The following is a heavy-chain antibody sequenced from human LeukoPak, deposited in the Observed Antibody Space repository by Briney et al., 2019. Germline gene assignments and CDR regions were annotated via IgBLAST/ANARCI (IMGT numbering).Heavy chain of an antibody. V-gene: IGHV3-21*06. J-gene: IGHJ4*02. Sequence: KPGGSLRLSCAASGFTFSTFRVNWVRQPPGKGLEWVSSISSSHIYYADSVRGRFTIFRDDAKNSLYLQMNSLRAEDTAVYYCAREPYDSGGGWGQGTLVTVSS. CDR1: GFTFSTFR. CDR3: AREPYDSGGG. D-gene: IGHD3-22*01. CDR2: ISSSHI.